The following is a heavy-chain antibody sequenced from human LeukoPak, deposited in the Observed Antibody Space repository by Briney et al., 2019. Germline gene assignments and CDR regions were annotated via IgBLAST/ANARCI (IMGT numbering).Heavy chain of an antibody. Sequence: PGGSLRLSCAASGFTFSSYSMNWVRQAPGKGLEWVSSISSSSSYIYYADSVKGRFTISRDNAKNSLHLQMNSLRAEDTAVYYCARDQVEGFDYWGQGTLVTVSS. CDR2: ISSSSSYI. J-gene: IGHJ4*02. CDR3: ARDQVEGFDY. V-gene: IGHV3-21*01. CDR1: GFTFSSYS.